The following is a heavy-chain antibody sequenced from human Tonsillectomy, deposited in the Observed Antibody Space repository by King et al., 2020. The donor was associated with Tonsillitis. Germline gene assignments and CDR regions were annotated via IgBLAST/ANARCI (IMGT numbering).Heavy chain of an antibody. D-gene: IGHD3-22*01. CDR2: IKQDGSEK. J-gene: IGHJ4*02. CDR1: GFTFSSYW. V-gene: IGHV3-7*04. CDR3: ARDPTYYYDSSGYYYSHFDY. Sequence: VQLVESGGGLVQPGGSLRLSCAASGFTFSSYWMTWVRQAPGKGLEGVANIKQDGSEKYYVDSVKGRFTISRDNAKNSLYLKMNSLRAEETAVYYCARDPTYYYDSSGYYYSHFDYWGQGTLVTVSS.